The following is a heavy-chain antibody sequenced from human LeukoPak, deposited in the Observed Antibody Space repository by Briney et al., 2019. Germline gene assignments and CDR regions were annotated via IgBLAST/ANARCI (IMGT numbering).Heavy chain of an antibody. V-gene: IGHV1-69*05. CDR3: ASFTLSGYGPSFYY. CDR2: IIPIFGTA. J-gene: IGHJ4*02. Sequence: SVKVSCKASGGTFSSYAISWVRQAPGQGLEWMGGIIPIFGTANYAQKFQGRVTITTDESTSTAYMELSSLRSEDTAVYYCASFTLSGYGPSFYYWGQGTLVTVPS. CDR1: GGTFSSYA. D-gene: IGHD5-12*01.